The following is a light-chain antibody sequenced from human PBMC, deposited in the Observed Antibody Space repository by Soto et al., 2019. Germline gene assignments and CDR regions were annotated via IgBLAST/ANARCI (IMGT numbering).Light chain of an antibody. CDR2: GAS. V-gene: IGKV1-27*01. CDR1: QDISNY. Sequence: DIQMTQSPSSLSASVGDRVTITCRASQDISNYLAWYQQRPGKVPMLLIYGASTLQSGVPSRFSGSGSGTDFTLTIRSLQPEDVATYYCKKYNSAPFTFGGGTKVEIK. CDR3: KKYNSAPFT. J-gene: IGKJ4*01.